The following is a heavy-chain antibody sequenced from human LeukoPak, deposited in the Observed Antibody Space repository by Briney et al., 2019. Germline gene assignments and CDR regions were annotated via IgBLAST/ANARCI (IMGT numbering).Heavy chain of an antibody. CDR2: INPNSGGT. V-gene: IGHV1-2*04. D-gene: IGHD3-22*01. CDR3: AREQRDYYDSSGARGGSDY. Sequence: ASVKVSCKASGYTFTVYYMHWERQAPGQGLEWMGWINPNSGGTNYAQKFQGWVTMTRDTSISTAYMELRSLRSDDTAVYYCAREQRDYYDSSGARGGSDYWGQGTLVTVSS. J-gene: IGHJ4*02. CDR1: GYTFTVYY.